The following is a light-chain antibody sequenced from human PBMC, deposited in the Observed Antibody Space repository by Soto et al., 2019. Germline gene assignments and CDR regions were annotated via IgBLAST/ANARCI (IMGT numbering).Light chain of an antibody. CDR3: QQYNNWPTT. CDR2: GAS. CDR1: QRVSSNY. J-gene: IGKJ1*01. V-gene: IGKV3-20*01. Sequence: ESVLTQSPGTLSLSPVERATLSCRASQRVSSNYLAWYQQKPGQATRLIIYGASTRATGIPDRFSGSGSGTDFTLTISSLEPEDFVVYYCQQYNNWPTTFGQGNKVDIK.